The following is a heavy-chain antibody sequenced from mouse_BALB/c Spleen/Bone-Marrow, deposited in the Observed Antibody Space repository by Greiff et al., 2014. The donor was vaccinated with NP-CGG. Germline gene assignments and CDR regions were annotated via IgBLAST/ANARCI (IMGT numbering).Heavy chain of an antibody. CDR2: IDPAKGNT. CDR1: GFNIKDSY. Sequence: EVQRVESGAELVKPGASVKLSCTASGFNIKDSYLHWVKQRPEQGLDWIGRIDPAKGNTNYDPKFQGKATITADTSSNTAYLQLSGLTSEDTAVYFCARNYPFAYWGQGTLVTVSA. CDR3: ARNYPFAY. V-gene: IGHV14-3*02. D-gene: IGHD2-1*01. J-gene: IGHJ3*01.